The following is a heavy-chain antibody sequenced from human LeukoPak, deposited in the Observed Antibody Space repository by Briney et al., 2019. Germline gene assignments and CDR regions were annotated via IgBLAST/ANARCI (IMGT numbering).Heavy chain of an antibody. V-gene: IGHV1-2*02. CDR2: INPNSGGT. D-gene: IGHD3-9*01. CDR1: EYMFTGYF. J-gene: IGHJ4*02. Sequence: ASVKVSCKASEYMFTGYFMHWVRQAPGQGLEWMGWINPNSGGTNSAQKFQGRVTMSRDTSISTAYMELSRLRSDDTAVYYCARDYDILTGYYHPGLGYWGQGTLVTVPS. CDR3: ARDYDILTGYYHPGLGY.